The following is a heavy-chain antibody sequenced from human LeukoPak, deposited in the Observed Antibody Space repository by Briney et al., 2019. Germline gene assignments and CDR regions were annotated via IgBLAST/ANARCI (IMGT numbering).Heavy chain of an antibody. D-gene: IGHD3-10*01. CDR3: ARDFGAGQFDY. J-gene: IGHJ4*02. V-gene: IGHV3-74*01. CDR2: INGDETTT. Sequence: GGSLRLSCAASGFTFSSHWIHWVRQAPGKGLVWVSRINGDETTTSYADSVKGRFTISRDNAKNTVYLQMNSLRAEDTAVYYCARDFGAGQFDYWGQGTLVTVSS. CDR1: GFTFSSHW.